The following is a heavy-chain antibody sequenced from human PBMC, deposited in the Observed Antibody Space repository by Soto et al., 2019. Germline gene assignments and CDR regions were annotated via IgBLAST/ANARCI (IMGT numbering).Heavy chain of an antibody. D-gene: IGHD6-19*01. CDR3: AKTTDGWFSAFEI. J-gene: IGHJ3*02. CDR2: ISGSGTTA. V-gene: IGHV3-23*01. Sequence: EVQLLESGGGLVQPGGSLRLSCVASGFIFSSYAMSWVRQAPGKGLEWVSAISGSGTTAYYADSVKGRFTFSRDNSKKTMYLPMNSRRAEDTAVYYCAKTTDGWFSAFEIWGQGKMVTVSS. CDR1: GFIFSSYA.